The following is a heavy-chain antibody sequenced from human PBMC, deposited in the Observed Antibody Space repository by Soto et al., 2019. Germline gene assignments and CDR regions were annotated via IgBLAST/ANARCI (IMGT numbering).Heavy chain of an antibody. Sequence: PGGSLRLSCAASGFTFSSYAMHWVRQAPGKGLEWVAVISYDGSNKYYADSVKGRFTISRDNSKNTLYLQMNSLRAEDTAVYYCARDISVSSTSFGWGQGTLVTVSS. V-gene: IGHV3-30-3*01. CDR3: ARDISVSSTSFG. CDR1: GFTFSSYA. D-gene: IGHD2-2*01. CDR2: ISYDGSNK. J-gene: IGHJ4*02.